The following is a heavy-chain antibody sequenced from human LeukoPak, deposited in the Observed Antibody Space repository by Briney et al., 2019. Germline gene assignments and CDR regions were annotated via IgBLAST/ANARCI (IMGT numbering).Heavy chain of an antibody. CDR3: ARPDYYDTSGYWAPGY. CDR2: IYPGDSDT. V-gene: IGHV5-51*01. J-gene: IGHJ4*02. Sequence: GESLKISCKCSGYSFTSYWIGWVRQMPGKGLEWMGIIYPGDSDTRYSPSFQGQVTISADKSISTAYLQWSSLKASDTAMYYCARPDYYDTSGYWAPGYWGQGTLVTVSS. CDR1: GYSFTSYW. D-gene: IGHD3-22*01.